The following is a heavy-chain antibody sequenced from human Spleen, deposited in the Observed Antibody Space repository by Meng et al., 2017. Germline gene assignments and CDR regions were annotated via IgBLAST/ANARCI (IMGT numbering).Heavy chain of an antibody. J-gene: IGHJ4*02. Sequence: QVHLQESGPGLVQPSGTLSLTGAVSGDSISSINWWSWVRQPPGKGLEWIGEIYHTGTTNYNPSLESRVTISVDTSKNQFSLKMKSVTAADTAVYYCASQSVTAIPFDYWGPGALVTVSS. V-gene: IGHV4-4*02. CDR1: GDSISSINW. CDR2: IYHTGTT. D-gene: IGHD2-21*02. CDR3: ASQSVTAIPFDY.